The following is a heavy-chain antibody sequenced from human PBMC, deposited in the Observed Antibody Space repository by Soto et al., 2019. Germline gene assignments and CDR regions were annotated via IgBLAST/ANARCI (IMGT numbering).Heavy chain of an antibody. Sequence: GGSLRLSCAASGFIFSNYWMHWVRQVPGKGLVWVSRINTDGRETNYADSVKGRFTVSRDNAKNTQFLQMNSLRVEDTAVYYCARDGEGYWGQGTLVTVSS. D-gene: IGHD2-21*01. CDR3: ARDGEGY. CDR2: INTDGRET. V-gene: IGHV3-74*01. J-gene: IGHJ4*02. CDR1: GFIFSNYW.